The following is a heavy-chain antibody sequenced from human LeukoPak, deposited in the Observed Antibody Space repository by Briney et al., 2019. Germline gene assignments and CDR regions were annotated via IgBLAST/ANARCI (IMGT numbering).Heavy chain of an antibody. CDR2: INPNSVDT. CDR3: ARGSEVGGTEKNALDI. CDR1: GYTFTDYY. Sequence: ASVKVSCETSGYTFTDYYIHWVRQAPGQGLEWMGWINPNSVDTRYAQKFQDRVTMTRDTSITTAYMELSGLRSDDTALYYCARGSEVGGTEKNALDIWGQGTMVIVSS. J-gene: IGHJ3*02. V-gene: IGHV1-2*02. D-gene: IGHD1-26*01.